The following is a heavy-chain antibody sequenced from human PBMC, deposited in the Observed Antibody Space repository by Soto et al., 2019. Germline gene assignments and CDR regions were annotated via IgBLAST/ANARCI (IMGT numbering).Heavy chain of an antibody. CDR3: AKIGVVGTSRGDI. CDR1: GGTFSSYV. Sequence: QVQLVQSGTEVKKPGSSVKVSCKASGGTFSSYVISWVRQAPGQGLEWMGGINPLNGTANHAQKFQGRVTITADGYTSTAYMELSSLRSEDTAMYYCAKIGVVGTSRGDIWGQGTMVTVSS. V-gene: IGHV1-69*01. D-gene: IGHD2-21*02. CDR2: INPLNGTA. J-gene: IGHJ3*02.